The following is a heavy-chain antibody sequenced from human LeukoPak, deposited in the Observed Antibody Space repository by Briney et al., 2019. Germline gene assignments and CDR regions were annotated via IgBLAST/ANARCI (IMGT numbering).Heavy chain of an antibody. CDR1: EGTFTSYA. V-gene: IGHV1-69*04. CDR3: ARRINYYDNNGPLYGLDV. Sequence: SVKVSCKASEGTFTSYAIEWVRQAPGQGREWMGRIIPMIGITDHAQKFQGRVTIDADKYTSTAYMELRSLRSEDTAVYYCARRINYYDNNGPLYGLDVWGQGTTVTVSS. J-gene: IGHJ6*02. CDR2: IIPMIGIT. D-gene: IGHD3-16*01.